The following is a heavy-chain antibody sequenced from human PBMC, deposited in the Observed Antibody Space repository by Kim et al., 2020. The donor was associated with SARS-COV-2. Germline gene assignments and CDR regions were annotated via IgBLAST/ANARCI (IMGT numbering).Heavy chain of an antibody. CDR2: IYYSGST. CDR1: GGSISSYY. D-gene: IGHD1-26*01. CDR3: ASLSGSYTNDYYYYGMDV. V-gene: IGHV4-59*01. Sequence: SETLSLTCTVSGGSISSYYWSWIRQPPGKGLEWIGYIYYSGSTNYNPSLKSRVTISVDTSKNQFSLKLSSVTAADTAVYYCASLSGSYTNDYYYYGMDVWGQGTTVTVSS. J-gene: IGHJ6*02.